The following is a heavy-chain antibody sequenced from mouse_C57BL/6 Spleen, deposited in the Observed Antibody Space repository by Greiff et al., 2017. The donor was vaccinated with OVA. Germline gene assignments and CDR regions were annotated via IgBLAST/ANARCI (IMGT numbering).Heavy chain of an antibody. CDR1: GFSLSTSGMG. Sequence: QVTLNESGPGILQSSQTLSLTCSFSGFSLSTSGMGVRWIRQPSGKGLEWLAHIYWDDDKRYNPSLKSRLTISKDTSRNQVFLKITSVDTADTATYYCAHAYYSNYGGAIDYWGQGTSVTVSS. CDR3: AHAYYSNYGGAIDY. J-gene: IGHJ4*01. V-gene: IGHV8-12*01. D-gene: IGHD2-5*01. CDR2: IYWDDDK.